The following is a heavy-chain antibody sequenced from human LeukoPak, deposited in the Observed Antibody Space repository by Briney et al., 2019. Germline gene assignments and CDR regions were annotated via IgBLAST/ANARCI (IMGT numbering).Heavy chain of an antibody. CDR3: ARIEDSGYDYRGWFDP. J-gene: IGHJ5*02. Sequence: SETLSLTCTVSGYSISSGYYWGWIRQPPGKGLEWIGYIFYTGSTNYNPSLKSRLTISVDTSKNQFSLKLSSVTAADTAVYYCARIEDSGYDYRGWFDPWGQGTLVTVSS. CDR1: GYSISSGYY. D-gene: IGHD5-12*01. CDR2: IFYTGST. V-gene: IGHV4-38-2*02.